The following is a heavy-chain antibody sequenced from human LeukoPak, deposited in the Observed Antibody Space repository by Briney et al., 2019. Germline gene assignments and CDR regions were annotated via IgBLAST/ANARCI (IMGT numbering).Heavy chain of an antibody. CDR3: ASSRGLVVPAATFDY. V-gene: IGHV3-23*01. Sequence: GGSLRLSCAASGFTFSSYAMSWVRQAPGKGLEWVSAISGSGGSTYYADSVKGRFTISRDNSKNTLYLQMNSLRAEDTAVYYCASSRGLVVPAATFDYWGQGILVTVSS. CDR2: ISGSGGST. CDR1: GFTFSSYA. J-gene: IGHJ4*02. D-gene: IGHD2-2*01.